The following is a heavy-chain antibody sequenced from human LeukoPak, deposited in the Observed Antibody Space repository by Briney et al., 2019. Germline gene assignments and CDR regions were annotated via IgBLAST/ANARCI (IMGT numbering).Heavy chain of an antibody. D-gene: IGHD3-10*01. Sequence: GASVNVSCKASGYTFTRYYMHWVRQAPGQGREWMGWINPNSGGTNYAQKFQGRVTMTRDTSISTAYMELSRLRSDDTAVYYCATGVNYYYGMDVWGQGTTVTVSS. CDR3: ATGVNYYYGMDV. J-gene: IGHJ6*02. CDR2: INPNSGGT. CDR1: GYTFTRYY. V-gene: IGHV1-2*02.